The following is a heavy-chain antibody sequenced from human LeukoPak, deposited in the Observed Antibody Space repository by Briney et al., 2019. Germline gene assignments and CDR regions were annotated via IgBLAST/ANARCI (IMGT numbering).Heavy chain of an antibody. CDR3: ARGWETTYYMDV. CDR2: LNWNGGST. CDR1: GFTFDDYG. J-gene: IGHJ6*03. Sequence: GGSLRLSCAASGFTFDDYGMSWVRHAPGKGLEWVSGLNWNGGSTGYADSVKGRFTISRDNAKNSLYLQMNSLRPDDTALYYCARGWETTYYMDVWGKGTTVTVSS. D-gene: IGHD1-26*01. V-gene: IGHV3-20*04.